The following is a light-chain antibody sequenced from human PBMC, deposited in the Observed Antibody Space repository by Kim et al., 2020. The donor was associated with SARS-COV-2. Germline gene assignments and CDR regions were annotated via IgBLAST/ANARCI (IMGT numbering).Light chain of an antibody. J-gene: IGKJ1*01. CDR3: QQYYGSPRT. CDR1: QSVLYSSDNRNY. CDR2: WAS. Sequence: ATINYKTSQSVLYSSDNRNYLAWYQEKPRQSPKVHIYWASTRESGVPDLFSGSGSETDFTLTISSLQAEDVAVYYCQQYYGSPRTFGQGTRVDIK. V-gene: IGKV4-1*01.